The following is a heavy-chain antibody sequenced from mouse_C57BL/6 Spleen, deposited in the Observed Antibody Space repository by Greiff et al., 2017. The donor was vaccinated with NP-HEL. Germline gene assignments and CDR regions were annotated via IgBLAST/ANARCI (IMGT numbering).Heavy chain of an antibody. CDR3: SRSSFLLLAPYAMDY. CDR1: GYTFTDYN. Sequence: VQLQQSGPELVKPGASVKMSCKASGYTFTDYNMHWVKQSHGKSLEWIGYINPNNGGTSYNQKFKGKATLTVNKSSSTAYMELRSLTSEDSAVYYCSRSSFLLLAPYAMDYWGQGTSVTVSS. D-gene: IGHD1-1*01. CDR2: INPNNGGT. V-gene: IGHV1-22*01. J-gene: IGHJ4*01.